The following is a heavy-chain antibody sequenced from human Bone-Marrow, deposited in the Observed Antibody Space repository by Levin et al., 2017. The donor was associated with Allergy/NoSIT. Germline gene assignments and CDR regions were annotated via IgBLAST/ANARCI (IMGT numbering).Heavy chain of an antibody. Sequence: VSGPTLVKPTQTLTLTCTFSGFSLSPSGMCVTWVRQPPGKALEWLALIDWDDDKYFSTSLRTRLTISKDPSTNQVVLTLTDMDPVETGTYKGVRTTPSALYYGMDVRGQGTTVTVS. CDR2: IDWDDDK. CDR1: GFSLSPSGMC. J-gene: IGHJ6*02. V-gene: IGHV2-70*20. CDR3: VRTTPSALYYGMDV.